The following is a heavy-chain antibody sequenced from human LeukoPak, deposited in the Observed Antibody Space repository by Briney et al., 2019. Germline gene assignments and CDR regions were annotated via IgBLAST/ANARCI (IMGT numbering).Heavy chain of an antibody. CDR2: INPNSGGT. CDR1: GGTFSSYA. J-gene: IGHJ6*03. CDR3: ARNGRGLEYYYYYMDV. D-gene: IGHD1-26*01. Sequence: ASVKVSCKASGGTFSSYAISWVRQAPGQGLEWMGWINPNSGGTNYAQKFQGRVTMTRDTSISTAYMELSRLRSDDTAVYYCARNGRGLEYYYYYMDVWGKGTTVTVSS. V-gene: IGHV1-2*02.